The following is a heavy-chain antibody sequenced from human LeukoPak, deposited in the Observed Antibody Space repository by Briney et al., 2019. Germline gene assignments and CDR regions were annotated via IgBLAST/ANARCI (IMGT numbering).Heavy chain of an antibody. V-gene: IGHV3-53*01. J-gene: IGHJ4*02. CDR1: GFTVSGNF. CDR3: ARVEGSGKADY. Sequence: GGSLRLSCAASGFTVSGNFMSWVRQAPGKGLEWVSLIYSADRTYYADSVKGRFTISSDNSKNTVFLQMNSLRAEDTAVYYCARVEGSGKADYWGQGTLVPVSS. CDR2: IYSADRT. D-gene: IGHD3-10*01.